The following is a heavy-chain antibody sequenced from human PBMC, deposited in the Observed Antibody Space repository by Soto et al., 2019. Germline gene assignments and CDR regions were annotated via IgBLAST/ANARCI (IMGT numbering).Heavy chain of an antibody. CDR3: ANEDLRVVY. J-gene: IGHJ4*02. CDR2: ISYDGSNK. D-gene: IGHD2-15*01. V-gene: IGHV3-30*18. Sequence: QVQLVESGGGVVQPGRSLRLSCAASGFTFSGYGMHWVRQAPGKGLEWVAVISYDGSNKYYADSVKGRFTISRDNSKNTLYLQMNSLRAEDTAVYYCANEDLRVVYWGQGTLVTVSS. CDR1: GFTFSGYG.